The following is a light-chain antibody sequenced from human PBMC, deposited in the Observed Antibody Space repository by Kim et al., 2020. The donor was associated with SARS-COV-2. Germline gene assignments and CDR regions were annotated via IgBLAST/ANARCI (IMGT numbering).Light chain of an antibody. CDR3: QVWDSSTWV. CDR1: NIGSKN. V-gene: IGLV3-9*01. J-gene: IGLJ3*02. CDR2: RDS. Sequence: SYELTQPLSVSVALGQTASITCGGNNIGSKNVHWYQQKPGQAPVLLLYRDSNRPSGIPERVSGSNSGNTATLTISRVQAGDEADYYCQVWDSSTWVFGGG.